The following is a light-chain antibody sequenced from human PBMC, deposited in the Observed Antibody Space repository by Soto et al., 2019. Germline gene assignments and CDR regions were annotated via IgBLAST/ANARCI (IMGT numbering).Light chain of an antibody. Sequence: EIVMAQSPATLSVSPGQRATLSCRASQSVSDNLAWYQQKPGQAPRLLIYDASTRATGVPARFNGRGSGTDFTLTISSLHSEDVAVYYCQQYYNWPPWTFGLGTKVEIK. CDR3: QQYYNWPPWT. CDR2: DAS. CDR1: QSVSDN. J-gene: IGKJ1*01. V-gene: IGKV3-15*01.